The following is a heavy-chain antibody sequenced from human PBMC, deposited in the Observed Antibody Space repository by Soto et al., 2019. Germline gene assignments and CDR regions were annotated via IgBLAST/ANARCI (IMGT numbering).Heavy chain of an antibody. D-gene: IGHD4-17*01. CDR3: ARADYGENNWLDP. V-gene: IGHV1-18*01. CDR2: INVWDGNT. CDR1: GYNFKVYG. Sequence: GASVKVSCKASGYNFKVYGISWVRQAPGQGLEWMGWINVWDGNTNYAQKFQGRVTLTTDTSTNTAHMELRSLRPDDTATYYCARADYGENNWLDPWGQGTQVTVSS. J-gene: IGHJ5*02.